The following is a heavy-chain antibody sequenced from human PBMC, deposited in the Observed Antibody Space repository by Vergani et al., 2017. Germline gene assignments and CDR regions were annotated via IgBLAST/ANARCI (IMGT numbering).Heavy chain of an antibody. CDR2: ISASGNA. Sequence: QVQLQASGPGRVKPSQTLSLTCTMSGGSISAGYYFWSWIRQPAGKGLECLGHISASGNASHSPSLKTRVPMSVDTSKNQFSLKVTSVTAADTAIYSCARRSGGYYSNDKVHPLRTAFDVWGHGTMVTVSS. CDR1: GGSISAGYYF. V-gene: IGHV4-61*02. J-gene: IGHJ3*01. CDR3: ARRSGGYYSNDKVHPLRTAFDV. D-gene: IGHD3-10*01.